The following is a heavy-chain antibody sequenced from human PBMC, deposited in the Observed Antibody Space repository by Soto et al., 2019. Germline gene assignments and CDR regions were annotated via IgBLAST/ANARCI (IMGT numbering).Heavy chain of an antibody. J-gene: IGHJ3*02. Sequence: QVQLQESGPGLVKPSETLSVTCSVSGGSVSSVNSYWSWIRQPPGEGLEGIGYIFNGGSTHYNPSHRSRLSRSVDTSKNEFSLKLSSVSPADTAMYFCAREHMGLQRSGALDIWGRGTMVTVSS. V-gene: IGHV4-61*01. CDR3: AREHMGLQRSGALDI. D-gene: IGHD2-21*01. CDR1: GGSVSSVNSY. CDR2: IFNGGST.